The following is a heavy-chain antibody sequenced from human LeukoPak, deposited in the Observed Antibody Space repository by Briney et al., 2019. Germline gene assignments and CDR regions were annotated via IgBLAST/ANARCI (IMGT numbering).Heavy chain of an antibody. J-gene: IGHJ4*02. Sequence: NSSETLSLACTVSGGSINSSSYYWVWIRQPPGKGLEWIGNIFYPGSTDYNSSLKSRVTISVDTSKNQFSLKLSSVTAADTAVYYCATFSEWKLLAFDYWGQGTLVTVSS. CDR2: IFYPGST. D-gene: IGHD3-3*01. CDR3: ATFSEWKLLAFDY. V-gene: IGHV4-39*01. CDR1: GGSINSSSYY.